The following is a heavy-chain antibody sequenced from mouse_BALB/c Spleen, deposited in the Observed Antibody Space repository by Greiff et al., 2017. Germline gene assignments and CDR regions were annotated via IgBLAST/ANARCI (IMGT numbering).Heavy chain of an antibody. CDR2: ILPGSGST. Sequence: QVQLQQSGAELMKPGASVKISCKATGYTFSSYWIEWVKQRPGHGLEWIGEILPGSGSTNYNEKFKGKATFTADTSSSTAYMQLSSLTSEDSAVYYCTRTLTGTDYCDYWGQGTTLTVSS. CDR1: GYTFSSYW. CDR3: TRTLTGTDYCDY. V-gene: IGHV1-9*01. J-gene: IGHJ2*01. D-gene: IGHD4-1*01.